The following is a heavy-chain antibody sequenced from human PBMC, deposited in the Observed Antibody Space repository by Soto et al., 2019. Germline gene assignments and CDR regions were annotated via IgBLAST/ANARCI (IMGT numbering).Heavy chain of an antibody. CDR3: ANPGGIMFRGWGRGRFDP. CDR2: ISGSGGST. CDR1: GFTFSSYA. J-gene: IGHJ5*02. Sequence: EVQLLESGGGLVQPGGSLRLSCAASGFTFSSYAMSWVRQAPGKWLEWVSAISGSGGSTYYADSLKGGFTISRDNSKNTLYLQMNSLRAEDTAVYYWANPGGIMFRGWGRGRFDPWGQGTLVTVT. D-gene: IGHD3-16*01. V-gene: IGHV3-23*01.